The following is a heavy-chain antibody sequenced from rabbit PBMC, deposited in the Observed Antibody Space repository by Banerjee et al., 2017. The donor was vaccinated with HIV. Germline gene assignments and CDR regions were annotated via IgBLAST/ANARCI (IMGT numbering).Heavy chain of an antibody. CDR2: IYTGSSGST. Sequence: QSLEESGGGLVQPGGSLKLTCKTSGFSFSSSYYMCWVRQAPGKGLEWIACIYTGSSGSTYYASWAKGRFTISKTSSTTVTLQMTSLTVADTATYFCARDLAGVIGWNFNLWGPGTLVTVS. D-gene: IGHD4-1*01. CDR3: ARDLAGVIGWNFNL. CDR1: GFSFSSSYY. V-gene: IGHV1S40*01. J-gene: IGHJ4*01.